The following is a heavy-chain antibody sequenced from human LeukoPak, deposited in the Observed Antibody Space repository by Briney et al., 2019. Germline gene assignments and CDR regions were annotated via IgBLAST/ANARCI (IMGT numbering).Heavy chain of an antibody. D-gene: IGHD1-26*01. Sequence: GGSLRLSCAASGFTFSSYAMSWFRQAPGKGLEWVSAISGSAGITYYADSVKGRFTISRDNSKNTLYLQMNSLRAEDTAVYYCARDSPRYSGSYGNYFDYWGQGTLVTVSS. CDR3: ARDSPRYSGSYGNYFDY. V-gene: IGHV3-23*01. J-gene: IGHJ4*02. CDR2: ISGSAGIT. CDR1: GFTFSSYA.